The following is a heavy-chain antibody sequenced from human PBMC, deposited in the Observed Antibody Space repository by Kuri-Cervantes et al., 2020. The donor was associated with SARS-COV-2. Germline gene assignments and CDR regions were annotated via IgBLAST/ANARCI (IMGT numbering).Heavy chain of an antibody. D-gene: IGHD1-26*01. CDR2: ISSSSSYI. J-gene: IGHJ4*02. CDR1: GFTFSSYS. CDR3: VTDPPRFGGSPNTPR. V-gene: IGHV3-21*04. Sequence: GESLKISCAASGFTFSSYSMNWVRQAPGKGLEWVSSISSSSSYIYYADSVKGRFTISRDNAKNSLYLQMNSLRGEDTALYYCVTDPPRFGGSPNTPRWGQGTPVTVSS.